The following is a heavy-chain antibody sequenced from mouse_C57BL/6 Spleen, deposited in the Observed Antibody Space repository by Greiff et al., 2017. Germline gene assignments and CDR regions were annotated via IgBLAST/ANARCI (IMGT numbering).Heavy chain of an antibody. D-gene: IGHD2-5*01. J-gene: IGHJ3*01. V-gene: IGHV1-50*01. Sequence: VQLQQPGAELVKPGASVKLSCKASGYTFTSYWMQWVKQRPGQGLEWIGEIDPSASYTNYNQKFKGKATLTVDTSSSTAYMQLSSLTSEDSAVYYCAPAIVTTEGGAYWGQGTLVTVSA. CDR2: IDPSASYT. CDR1: GYTFTSYW. CDR3: APAIVTTEGGAY.